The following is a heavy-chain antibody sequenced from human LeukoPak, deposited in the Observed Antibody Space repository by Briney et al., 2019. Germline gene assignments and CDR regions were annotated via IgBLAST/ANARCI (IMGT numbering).Heavy chain of an antibody. D-gene: IGHD2/OR15-2a*01. CDR2: IRYDGSNK. CDR3: ARISAWPPQSVSAFDI. CDR1: GFTFSSYG. Sequence: PGGSLRLSCAASGFTFSSYGMNWVRQAPVKGLEWVAFIRYDGSNKCYADSVKGRFTISRDNSKNTLYLQMNSLRAEDTAVYYCARISAWPPQSVSAFDIWGQGTMVTVSS. J-gene: IGHJ3*02. V-gene: IGHV3-30*02.